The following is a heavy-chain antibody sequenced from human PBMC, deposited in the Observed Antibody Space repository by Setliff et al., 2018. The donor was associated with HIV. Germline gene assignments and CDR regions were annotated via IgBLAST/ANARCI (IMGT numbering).Heavy chain of an antibody. V-gene: IGHV4-61*05. J-gene: IGHJ3*01. D-gene: IGHD6-19*01. CDR1: GGSINSSNYY. Sequence: SETLSLTCSVSGGSINSSNYYWGWIRQPPGKGLEWIGYIYTSGSTNYNPSLKSRVTMSIDTSKNQFSLNVSSVTAADTAVYYCARGWGHDGFDFWGQGTMVTVSS. CDR3: ARGWGHDGFDF. CDR2: IYTSGST.